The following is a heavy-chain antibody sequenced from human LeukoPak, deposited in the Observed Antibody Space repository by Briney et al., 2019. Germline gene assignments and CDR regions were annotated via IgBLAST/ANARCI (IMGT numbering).Heavy chain of an antibody. CDR3: ARDPYNTILYRLAH. V-gene: IGHV3-23*01. Sequence: PGGSQRLSCAGSGFAFGTYAMSWVRQAPGMGLEWVSSISANGQATYYAHSVEGRFTISMDNSKSTLYLQLNSLRPEDTATYYCARDPYNTILYRLAHWGQGTLVTVSP. CDR1: GFAFGTYA. CDR2: ISANGQAT. J-gene: IGHJ4*02. D-gene: IGHD3-10*01.